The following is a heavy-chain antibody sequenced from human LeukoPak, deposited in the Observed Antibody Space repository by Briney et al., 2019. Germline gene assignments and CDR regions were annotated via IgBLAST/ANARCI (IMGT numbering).Heavy chain of an antibody. CDR2: IYSTGST. CDR3: ARHRESASTAGFDF. D-gene: IGHD6-13*01. J-gene: IGHJ4*02. Sequence: SETLSLTCTVSGGSISSYYWSWIRQPAGKGLEWIGRIYSTGSTNYNPSLKSRVTMSVDTSKNQFSLRLRSVTAADTAVYYCARHRESASTAGFDFWGQGALVTVSS. CDR1: GGSISSYY. V-gene: IGHV4-4*07.